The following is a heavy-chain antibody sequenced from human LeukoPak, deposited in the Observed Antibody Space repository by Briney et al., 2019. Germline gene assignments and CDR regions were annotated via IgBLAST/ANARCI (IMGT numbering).Heavy chain of an antibody. D-gene: IGHD5-12*01. J-gene: IGHJ5*02. V-gene: IGHV4-59*01. CDR1: GGSFSGYY. CDR3: ARDRDGYNGIDP. CDR2: IYYSGST. Sequence: SETLSLTCAVYGGSFSGYYWSWIRQPPGKGLEWIGYIYYSGSTNYNPSLKSRVTISVDTSKNQFSLKLSSVTAADTAVYYCARDRDGYNGIDPWGQGTLVTVSS.